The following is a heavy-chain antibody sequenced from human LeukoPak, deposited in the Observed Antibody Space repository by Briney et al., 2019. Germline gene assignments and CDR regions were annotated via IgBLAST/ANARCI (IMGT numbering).Heavy chain of an antibody. J-gene: IGHJ4*02. CDR3: ARSGKNTFDY. D-gene: IGHD1-26*01. CDR1: GDSFSINSAA. Sequence: SPTLSLTFAISGDSFSINSAALNWVRQSPSRGLEWLGRTYYRSNWYHDYAISVKSRITINPDTSKNQFFLQLNSVTPEDTAVYYCARSGKNTFDYWGQGTLVTVSS. CDR2: TYYRSNWYH. V-gene: IGHV6-1*01.